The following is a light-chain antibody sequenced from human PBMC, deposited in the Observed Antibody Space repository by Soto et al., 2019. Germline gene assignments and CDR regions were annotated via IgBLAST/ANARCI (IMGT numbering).Light chain of an antibody. CDR1: QDISSY. Sequence: DIQMTQSPSSLSASVGDRVTITCRASQDISSYLARYQQKPGKVPQLLIYAASTVHSGVPSRFSGSGSGTDFTLTISSLQPEDVATYYCQKYEGDPFTFGPGTKVEIK. CDR3: QKYEGDPFT. V-gene: IGKV1-27*01. CDR2: AAS. J-gene: IGKJ3*01.